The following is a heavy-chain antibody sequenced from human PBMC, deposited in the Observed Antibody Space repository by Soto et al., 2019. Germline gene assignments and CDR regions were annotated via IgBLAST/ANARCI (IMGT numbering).Heavy chain of an antibody. D-gene: IGHD3-22*01. Sequence: GGSLRLSCAASGFTFSGSAMHWVRQASGKGLEWVGRIRSKANSYATAYAASVKGRFTISRDDSKNTAYLQMNSLKTEDTAVYYRTRGYYYDSSGYFYHYYGMDVWGQGTTVTVSS. CDR2: IRSKANSYAT. CDR1: GFTFSGSA. V-gene: IGHV3-73*01. CDR3: TRGYYYDSSGYFYHYYGMDV. J-gene: IGHJ6*02.